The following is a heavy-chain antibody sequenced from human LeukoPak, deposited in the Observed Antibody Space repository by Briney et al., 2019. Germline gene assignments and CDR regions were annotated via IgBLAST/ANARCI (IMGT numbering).Heavy chain of an antibody. Sequence: PGGSLRLSCAASGFTFSSYAMIWVRQAPGKGLEWVSGISGSGGSTFYADSMKGRFTISRDNSKNTLYLLINSLRAEDTAVYYCAKDGTTVVRGLFDKWGPGTMVTVSS. CDR3: AKDGTTVVRGLFDK. CDR1: GFTFSSYA. J-gene: IGHJ3*02. V-gene: IGHV3-23*01. D-gene: IGHD4-23*01. CDR2: ISGSGGST.